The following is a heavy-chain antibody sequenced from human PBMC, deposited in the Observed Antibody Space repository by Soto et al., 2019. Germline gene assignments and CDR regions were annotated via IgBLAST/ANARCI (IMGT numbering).Heavy chain of an antibody. CDR1: GDYVSSAGHY. V-gene: IGHV4-61*08. J-gene: IGHJ4*02. Sequence: SETLSLTCTVSGDYVSSAGHYWSWIRQPPGKGLEWIGDVYYTGSAKYNPSLKSRVTISLDTSNNQFSLTLNSVTAADTAVYYCARDRRYFGAGSYYPYYFDYWGQGTLVTVSS. D-gene: IGHD3-10*01. CDR3: ARDRRYFGAGSYYPYYFDY. CDR2: VYYTGSA.